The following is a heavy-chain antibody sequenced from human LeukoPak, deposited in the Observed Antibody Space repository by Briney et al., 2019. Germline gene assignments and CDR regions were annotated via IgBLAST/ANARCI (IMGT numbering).Heavy chain of an antibody. CDR2: IKPDGTTK. Sequence: GGSLRLSCAASGLTFSNYWMDWVRQAPGKGLEWVANIKPDGTTKFYVDSVKGRFTISRDNAKNSLYLQMSNLRAEDTAVYFCARGGGLDVWGQGATVTVSS. J-gene: IGHJ6*02. D-gene: IGHD3-16*01. CDR1: GLTFSNYW. CDR3: ARGGGLDV. V-gene: IGHV3-7*03.